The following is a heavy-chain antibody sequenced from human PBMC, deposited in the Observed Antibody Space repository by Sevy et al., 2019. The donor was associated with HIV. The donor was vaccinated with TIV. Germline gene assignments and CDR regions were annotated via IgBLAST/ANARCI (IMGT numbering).Heavy chain of an antibody. J-gene: IGHJ5*02. CDR1: GFTFSSYW. V-gene: IGHV3-7*01. CDR2: IKQDGSEK. CDR3: ACERGDRFFGVVKLDP. Sequence: GGSLRLSCAASGFTFSSYWMSWVRQAPGKGLEWVANIKQDGSEKYYVDSVKGRFTISRDNAKNSLYLQMNSLRAEDTVVYYCACERGDRFFGVVKLDPWGQGTLVTVSS. D-gene: IGHD3-3*01.